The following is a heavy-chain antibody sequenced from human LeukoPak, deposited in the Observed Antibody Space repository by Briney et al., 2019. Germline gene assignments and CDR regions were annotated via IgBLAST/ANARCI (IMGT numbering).Heavy chain of an antibody. Sequence: GASVEVSCKASGYTFTGYYMNWVRQAPGQGLEWMGRINPNSGGTNYAQKFQGRVTMTRDTSISTAYMELSRLRSDDTAVYYCARYYYDSSGYNFDYWGQGTLVTVSS. CDR3: ARYYYDSSGYNFDY. D-gene: IGHD3-22*01. CDR2: INPNSGGT. J-gene: IGHJ4*02. CDR1: GYTFTGYY. V-gene: IGHV1-2*06.